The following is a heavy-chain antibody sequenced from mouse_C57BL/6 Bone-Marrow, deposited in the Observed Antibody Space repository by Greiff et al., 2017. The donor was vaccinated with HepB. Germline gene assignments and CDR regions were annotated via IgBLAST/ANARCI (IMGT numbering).Heavy chain of an antibody. D-gene: IGHD2-2*01. CDR2: IYPGDGDT. Sequence: QVQLQQSGPELVKPGASVKISCKASSYAFSSSWMNWVKQRPGKGLEWIGRIYPGDGDTNYNGKFKGKATLTADKSSSTAYMQLSSLTSEDSAVYFCARRGFAMVKYFDYWGQGTTLTVSS. J-gene: IGHJ2*01. V-gene: IGHV1-82*01. CDR3: ARRGFAMVKYFDY. CDR1: SYAFSSSW.